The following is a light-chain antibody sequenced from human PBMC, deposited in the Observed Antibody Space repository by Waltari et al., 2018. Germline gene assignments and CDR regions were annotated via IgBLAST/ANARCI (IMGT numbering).Light chain of an antibody. CDR1: QTINNNF. J-gene: IGKJ4*01. Sequence: IVLTQSPDTLSLSPGQRATLSCRASQTINNNFLVWYQQKPGQAPRLLIHGASSRATGFPDRFSGSGSGTDFTLTICRLEPEDVAVYYCQQYDGSILTFGGGTKVEI. CDR2: GAS. CDR3: QQYDGSILT. V-gene: IGKV3-20*01.